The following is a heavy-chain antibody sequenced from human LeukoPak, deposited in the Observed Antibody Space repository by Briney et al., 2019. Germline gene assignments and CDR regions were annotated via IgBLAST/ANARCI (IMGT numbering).Heavy chain of an antibody. J-gene: IGHJ6*02. CDR3: AKGQIVVVVAAPTSDYYGMDV. CDR2: ISGSGGST. V-gene: IGHV3-23*01. D-gene: IGHD2-15*01. Sequence: PGGSLRLSCAAPGFTFSSYAMSWVRQAPGKGLEWVSAISGSGGSTYYADSVKGRFTISRDNSKNTLYLQMNSLRAEDTAVYYCAKGQIVVVVAAPTSDYYGMDVWGQGTTVTVSS. CDR1: GFTFSSYA.